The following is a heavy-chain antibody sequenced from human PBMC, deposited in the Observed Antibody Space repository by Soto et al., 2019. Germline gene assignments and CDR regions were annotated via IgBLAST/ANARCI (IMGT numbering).Heavy chain of an antibody. Sequence: ASVKASCKASGYTFTIYGISWVRQAPGQGLEWMGWISAYNGNTNYAQKLQGRVTMTTDTSTSTAYMELRSLRSDDTAVYYCAVSSWSGNFDYWGQGTLVTVSS. CDR1: GYTFTIYG. J-gene: IGHJ4*02. CDR2: ISAYNGNT. D-gene: IGHD6-13*01. CDR3: AVSSWSGNFDY. V-gene: IGHV1-18*01.